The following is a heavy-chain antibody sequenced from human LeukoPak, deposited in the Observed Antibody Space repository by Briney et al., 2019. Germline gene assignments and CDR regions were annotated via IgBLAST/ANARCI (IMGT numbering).Heavy chain of an antibody. Sequence: PGESLKISCKGSGYSFTSYWIGWVRQMPGKGLEWMGIIYPGDSDTRYSPSFQGQVTISADKSISTAYLQWSSLKASDTAMYYFARLPVVVVTARYNKVFDYWGQGTLVTVCS. J-gene: IGHJ4*02. CDR1: GYSFTSYW. V-gene: IGHV5-51*01. CDR3: ARLPVVVVTARYNKVFDY. D-gene: IGHD2-21*02. CDR2: IYPGDSDT.